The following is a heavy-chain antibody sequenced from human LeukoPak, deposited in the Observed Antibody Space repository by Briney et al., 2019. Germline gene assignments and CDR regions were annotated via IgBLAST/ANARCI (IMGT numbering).Heavy chain of an antibody. V-gene: IGHV4-59*01. Sequence: PSETLSLTCTVSGGSISSYYWSWIRQPPGKGLEWIGYVYYSGTTNYNPSLKSRVTISVDTSKNQFSLKLSSVTAADTAVYYCARQGYGSGYYYFDYGGQGTLVTVSS. D-gene: IGHD6-19*01. CDR1: GGSISSYY. J-gene: IGHJ4*02. CDR3: ARQGYGSGYYYFDY. CDR2: VYYSGTT.